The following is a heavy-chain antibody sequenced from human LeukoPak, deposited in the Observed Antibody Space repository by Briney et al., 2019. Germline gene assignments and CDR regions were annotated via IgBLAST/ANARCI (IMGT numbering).Heavy chain of an antibody. CDR2: INPNSGGT. J-gene: IGHJ5*02. Sequence: ASVKASCKASGYTFTGYYMHWVRQAPGQGLEWMGWINPNSGGTNYAQKFQGRVTMTRDTSISTAYMELSRLRSDDTAVYYCARGRRPIAAAGTGNWFDPWGQGTLVTVSS. CDR1: GYTFTGYY. V-gene: IGHV1-2*02. CDR3: ARGRRPIAAAGTGNWFDP. D-gene: IGHD6-13*01.